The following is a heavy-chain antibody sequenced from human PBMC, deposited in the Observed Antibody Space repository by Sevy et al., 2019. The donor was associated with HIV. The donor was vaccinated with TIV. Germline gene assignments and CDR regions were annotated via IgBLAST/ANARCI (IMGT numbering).Heavy chain of an antibody. CDR2: FDPEDGET. Sequence: ASVKVSCKVSGYTLTELSMHWVRQAPGKGLEWMGGFDPEDGETIYAQKFQGRVTMTEDTSTHTAYMELSSLRSEDTAVYYCATDSPDSDFWSGDDAFDIWGQGTMVTVSS. CDR1: GYTLTELS. D-gene: IGHD3-3*01. J-gene: IGHJ3*02. V-gene: IGHV1-24*01. CDR3: ATDSPDSDFWSGDDAFDI.